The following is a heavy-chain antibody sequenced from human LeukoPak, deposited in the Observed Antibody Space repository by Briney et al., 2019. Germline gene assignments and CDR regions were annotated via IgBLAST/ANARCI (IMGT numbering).Heavy chain of an antibody. CDR2: INQDGSQK. D-gene: IGHD2-8*01. J-gene: IGHJ4*02. CDR1: GFTFSTYW. V-gene: IGHV3-7*01. Sequence: PGGSLRLSCAASGFTFSTYWMSLVRQAPGKGLEWVANINQDGSQKRYVDSVQGRFTISRDNTKNSLFLQMNSLRAEDTAVYYCARLKDDVTKFDYWGQGTLVTVSS. CDR3: ARLKDDVTKFDY.